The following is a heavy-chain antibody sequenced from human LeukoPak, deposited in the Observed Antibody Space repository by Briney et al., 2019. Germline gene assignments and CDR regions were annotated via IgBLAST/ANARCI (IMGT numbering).Heavy chain of an antibody. CDR3: AKFRGTTVTNFDY. Sequence: GGSLRLSCAASGFTFSTYAMNWVRQAPGKGLEWVSGFSGSGDTTYFPDSVKGRFTISRDNSKKTLYLQMNSLRAEDTAVYYCAKFRGTTVTNFDYWGQGTLVTVSS. CDR1: GFTFSTYA. V-gene: IGHV3-23*01. CDR2: FSGSGDTT. J-gene: IGHJ4*02. D-gene: IGHD4-11*01.